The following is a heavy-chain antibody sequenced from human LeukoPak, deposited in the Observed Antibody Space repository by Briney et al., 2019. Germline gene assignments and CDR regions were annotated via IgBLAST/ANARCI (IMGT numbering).Heavy chain of an antibody. CDR2: INAGNGNT. Sequence: ASVKVSCKASGYTFTSYAMHWVHQASGQRLEWMGWINAGNGNTKYSQKFQGRVTITRDTSASTAYMELSSLRSEDTAVYYCARSRSSGPTGNWFDPWGQGTLVTVSS. CDR3: ARSRSSGPTGNWFDP. J-gene: IGHJ5*02. CDR1: GYTFTSYA. V-gene: IGHV1-3*01. D-gene: IGHD4-11*01.